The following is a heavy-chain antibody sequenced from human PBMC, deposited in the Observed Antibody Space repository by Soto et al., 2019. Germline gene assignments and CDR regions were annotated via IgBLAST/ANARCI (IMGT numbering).Heavy chain of an antibody. V-gene: IGHV3-73*01. J-gene: IGHJ4*02. CDR2: IRSKADSYAT. Sequence: EVQLVASGGGLVQPGGSLKLSCAASGFTFSGSAIHWVHQAPGKGLEWVGRIRSKADSYATAYAASVTGRFTLSRDDSKSTAYLEMNSLKSEDTTVYFCTRRDYGDAPFDYWGQGTLVTVSS. CDR1: GFTFSGSA. D-gene: IGHD4-17*01. CDR3: TRRDYGDAPFDY.